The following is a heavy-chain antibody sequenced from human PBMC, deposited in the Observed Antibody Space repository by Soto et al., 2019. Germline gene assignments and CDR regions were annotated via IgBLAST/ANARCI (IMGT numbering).Heavy chain of an antibody. CDR3: AKLTVTTFHFDY. Sequence: QVQLQESGPGLVKPSQTLSLTCTVSGGSISSGGYYWSWIRQHPGKGLDRIGNIYYSGSTYYNPSLMSRVTISVDTSKNQFSLKLSSVTAADTAVYYCAKLTVTTFHFDYWGQGTLVTVSS. CDR2: IYYSGST. V-gene: IGHV4-31*03. J-gene: IGHJ4*02. CDR1: GGSISSGGYY. D-gene: IGHD4-17*01.